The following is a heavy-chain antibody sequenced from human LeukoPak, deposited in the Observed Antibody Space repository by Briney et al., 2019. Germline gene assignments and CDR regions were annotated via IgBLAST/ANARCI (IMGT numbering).Heavy chain of an antibody. D-gene: IGHD6-13*01. V-gene: IGHV1-69*06. Sequence: SVKVSCKASGYIFSNFGISWVRQAPGQGLEWMGGIIAIFGTTNYAQKFQDRVTITADKSTSTAYMELSSLRYEDTAVYYCARVVGLTGYSSSWYSGYYYYMDVWGKGTTVTVSS. J-gene: IGHJ6*03. CDR1: GYIFSNFG. CDR2: IIAIFGTT. CDR3: ARVVGLTGYSSSWYSGYYYYMDV.